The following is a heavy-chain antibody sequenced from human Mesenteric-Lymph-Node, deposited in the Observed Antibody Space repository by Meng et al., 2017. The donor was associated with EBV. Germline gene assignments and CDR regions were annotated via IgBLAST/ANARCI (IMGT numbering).Heavy chain of an antibody. J-gene: IGHJ4*02. CDR3: TATNFDY. Sequence: VQLAGAEAGLARPGGSLSLSCAGSGFTLSREAWMNWVRQAPGMGLEWVGRIKITTDGATTDYAEPVKGIFTISRDDSENTLYLQMDSLETEDTAVYYCTATNFDYWGQGTLVTVSS. CDR1: GFTLSREAW. V-gene: IGHV3-15*01. CDR2: IKITTDGATT.